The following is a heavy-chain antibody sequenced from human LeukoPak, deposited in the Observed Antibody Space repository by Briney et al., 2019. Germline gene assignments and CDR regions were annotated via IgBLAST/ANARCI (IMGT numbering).Heavy chain of an antibody. D-gene: IGHD3-16*01. J-gene: IGHJ4*02. CDR3: TRARAYAYDY. CDR1: GDSVSSNSAS. V-gene: IGHV6-1*01. Sequence: SQTPSLTCAISGDSVSSNSASWNWIRQSPSRGLEWLGRTYYRSKWCNDYAVSVKSRISITPDTSKNQFSLQLNSVTPEDTAVYYCTRARAYAYDYWGQGTLVTVSS. CDR2: TYYRSKWCN.